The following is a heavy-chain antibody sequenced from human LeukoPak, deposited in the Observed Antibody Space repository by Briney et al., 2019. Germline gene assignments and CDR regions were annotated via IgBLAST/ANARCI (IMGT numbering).Heavy chain of an antibody. CDR1: GFTFSSYN. V-gene: IGHV3-21*01. J-gene: IGHJ6*02. Sequence: PGGSLRLSCAASGFTFSSYNMNWVRQAPGKGLEWVSSISSSSSYIYYADSVKGRFTISRDNAKNSLYLQMNSLRDEDTAVYYCARDLVDSSGYYWYYYYGMDVWGQGTTVTVSS. CDR2: ISSSSSYI. CDR3: ARDLVDSSGYYWYYYYGMDV. D-gene: IGHD3-22*01.